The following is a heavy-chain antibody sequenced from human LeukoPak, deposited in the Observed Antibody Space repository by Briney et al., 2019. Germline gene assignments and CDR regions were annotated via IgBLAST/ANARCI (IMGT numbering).Heavy chain of an antibody. V-gene: IGHV3-74*01. Sequence: GESLRLSCAASGFTFSSYWMHWVRHAPGKGLLWVSRINSDGSNTNYAHSVKGRFTISRDNANNTLYLQMDSLRAEDTAVYYCAREYSTSRYFDYWGQGTLVTVSS. CDR1: GFTFSSYW. CDR2: INSDGSNT. CDR3: AREYSTSRYFDY. D-gene: IGHD6-6*01. J-gene: IGHJ4*01.